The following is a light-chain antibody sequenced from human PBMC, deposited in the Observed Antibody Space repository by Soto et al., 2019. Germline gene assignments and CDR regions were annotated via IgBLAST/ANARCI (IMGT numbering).Light chain of an antibody. J-gene: IGKJ1*01. Sequence: DIQMTQSPSTLSASVGDRVTITCRASQSISSYLAWYQQKPGQAPKLLIYKASSLESGVPSRFSGSGSGTEFTLTISSLQPDDCATYYCQQYNTYWTFGQGTKVEIK. CDR3: QQYNTYWT. V-gene: IGKV1-5*03. CDR2: KAS. CDR1: QSISSY.